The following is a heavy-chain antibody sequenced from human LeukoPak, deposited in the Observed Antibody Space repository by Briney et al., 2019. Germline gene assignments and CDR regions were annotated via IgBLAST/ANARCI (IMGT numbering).Heavy chain of an antibody. J-gene: IGHJ4*02. V-gene: IGHV4-34*01. CDR1: GGSFSGYY. CDR3: ARGRASRELLLGLDY. Sequence: SETLSLTCAVYGGSFSGYYWNWIRQPPGKGLEWIGEINHSGSTNYNPSLKSRVTISVDTSKNQFSLKLSSVTAADTAVYYCARGRASRELLLGLDYWGQGTLVTVSS. CDR2: INHSGST. D-gene: IGHD3-10*01.